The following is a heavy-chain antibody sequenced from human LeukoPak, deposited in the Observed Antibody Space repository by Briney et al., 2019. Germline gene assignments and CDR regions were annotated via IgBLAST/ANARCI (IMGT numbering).Heavy chain of an antibody. CDR3: ARSHLRFLEWLPFDY. J-gene: IGHJ4*02. CDR2: ISGSGGST. V-gene: IGHV3-23*01. D-gene: IGHD3-3*01. CDR1: GFTFSSYA. Sequence: GGSLRFSCAASGFTFSSYARSWVRQAPGKGLEWVSGISGSGGSTYYADSVRGRFTISRDNSKNTLYLQMNSLRAEDTAVYYCARSHLRFLEWLPFDYWGQGTLVTVSS.